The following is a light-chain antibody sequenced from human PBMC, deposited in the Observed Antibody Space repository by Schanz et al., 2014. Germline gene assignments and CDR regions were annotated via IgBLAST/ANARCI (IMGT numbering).Light chain of an antibody. CDR1: SSDVGSYNL. V-gene: IGLV2-23*01. CDR2: EGS. CDR3: ATWDDGLTARV. J-gene: IGLJ3*02. Sequence: QSALTQPASVSGSPGQSITISCTGTSSDVGSYNLVSWYQQHPGKAPKLMIYEGSKRPSGVSNRISGSKSGNTASLTISGVQAEDEADYYCATWDDGLTARVFGGGTKLTVL.